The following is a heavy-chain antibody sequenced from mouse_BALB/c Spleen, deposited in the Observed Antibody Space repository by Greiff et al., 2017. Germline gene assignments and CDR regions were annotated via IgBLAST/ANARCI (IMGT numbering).Heavy chain of an antibody. CDR3: ARGGRYVAMDY. CDR1: GFSLTSYG. J-gene: IGHJ4*01. D-gene: IGHD2-14*01. CDR2: IWSGGST. V-gene: IGHV2-2*02. Sequence: VQLQQSGPGLVQPSQSLSITCTASGFSLTSYGVHWVRQSPGKGLEWLGVIWSGGSTDYNAAFISRLSISKDNSKSQVFFKMNSLQANDTARYYCARGGRYVAMDYWGQGTSVTVSS.